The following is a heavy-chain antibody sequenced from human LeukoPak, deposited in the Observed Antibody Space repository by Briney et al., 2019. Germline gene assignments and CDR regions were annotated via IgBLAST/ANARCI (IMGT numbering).Heavy chain of an antibody. D-gene: IGHD6-19*01. CDR3: AKGIGGYSSEGYFDY. J-gene: IGHJ4*02. CDR1: GFTFDDYA. Sequence: PGGSLRLSCAASGFTFDDYAMHWVRQAPGKGLEWVSGIGWNSGSIGYADSVKGRFTISRDNAKTSLYLQMNSLRAEDMAVYYFAKGIGGYSSEGYFDYWGQGTLVTVSS. CDR2: IGWNSGSI. V-gene: IGHV3-9*03.